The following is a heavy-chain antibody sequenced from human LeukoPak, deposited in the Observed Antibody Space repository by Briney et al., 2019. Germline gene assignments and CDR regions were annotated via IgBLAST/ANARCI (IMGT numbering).Heavy chain of an antibody. CDR1: GGSISSYY. D-gene: IGHD3-10*01. CDR3: ARDSSIDYGSGFVYDY. Sequence: SETLSLTCIVSGGSISSYYWGWIRQPPGKGLEWIGYIYYSGSTNYNPSLKSRVTISVVTFKNQFSLKLSSVTAADTAVYYCARDSSIDYGSGFVYDYWGQGTLVTVSS. V-gene: IGHV4-59*12. CDR2: IYYSGST. J-gene: IGHJ4*02.